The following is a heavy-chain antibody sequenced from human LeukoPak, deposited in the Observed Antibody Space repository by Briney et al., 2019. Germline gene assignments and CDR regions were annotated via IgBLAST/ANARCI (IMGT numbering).Heavy chain of an antibody. J-gene: IGHJ3*02. CDR1: GGTLSSHY. CDR3: ARGWWEPHAFDI. D-gene: IGHD1-26*01. Sequence: SETLSLTCTVSGGTLSSHYWSWIRQPPGTGLEWIGYIYYDGSTNYNPSLKSRVTISLDTSKKQFSLKLTSVTAADTAVYYCARGWWEPHAFDIWGQGTMVTVSS. CDR2: IYYDGST. V-gene: IGHV4-59*11.